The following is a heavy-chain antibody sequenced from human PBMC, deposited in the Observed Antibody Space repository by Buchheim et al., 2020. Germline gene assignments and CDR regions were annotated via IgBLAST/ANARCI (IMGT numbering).Heavy chain of an antibody. V-gene: IGHV4-59*01. D-gene: IGHD5-18*01. J-gene: IGHJ6*02. Sequence: QVQLQESGPGLVKPSETLSLTCTVSGDSISSYYWSWIRQPPGKGLEWIGYIYYSGTTNYNPSLKSRVTISADTSKNQFSLKLSSVTAADTAVYYCARRDGSAAMGPYYYGMDVWGQGTT. CDR1: GDSISSYY. CDR3: ARRDGSAAMGPYYYGMDV. CDR2: IYYSGTT.